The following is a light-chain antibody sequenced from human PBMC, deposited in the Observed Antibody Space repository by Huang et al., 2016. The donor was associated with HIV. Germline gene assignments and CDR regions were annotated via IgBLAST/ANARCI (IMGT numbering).Light chain of an antibody. V-gene: IGKV3-11*01. Sequence: EVVLTQSPATRSLSPGERATLSCRASQSVTNYLAWYQQKPGQPPRLLIYDASNRATGVPARFSGSGSGTDFTLTISSLEPEDFAVYYCQQRGNWPPVTFGGGTKVEIK. CDR1: QSVTNY. CDR3: QQRGNWPPVT. J-gene: IGKJ4*01. CDR2: DAS.